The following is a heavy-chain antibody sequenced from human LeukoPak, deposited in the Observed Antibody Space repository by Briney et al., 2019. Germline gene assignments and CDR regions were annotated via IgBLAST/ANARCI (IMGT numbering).Heavy chain of an antibody. J-gene: IGHJ4*02. V-gene: IGHV4-59*01. CDR3: ARAHYSSGHYSN. D-gene: IGHD3-22*01. Sequence: PSETLSLTCTVSGVSISSYYWSWIRQPPGKGLELIGYIYYSGSTNHNPSLKSRATISVDTSKNQFSLKLSSVTAADTAVYYCARAHYSSGHYSNWGQGTLVTVSS. CDR1: GVSISSYY. CDR2: IYYSGST.